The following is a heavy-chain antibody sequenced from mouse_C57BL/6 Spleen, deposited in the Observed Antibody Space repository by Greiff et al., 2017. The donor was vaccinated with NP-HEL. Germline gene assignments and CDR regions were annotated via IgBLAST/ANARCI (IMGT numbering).Heavy chain of an antibody. Sequence: VQLQQSGAELVRPGASVTLSCKASGYTFTDYEMHWVKQTPVHGLEWIGAIDPETGGTAYNQKFKGKAILTADQSSSTAYMELRSLTSEDSAVYYCTNYGSSSGYYFDYWGQGTTLTVSS. CDR2: IDPETGGT. CDR1: GYTFTDYE. D-gene: IGHD1-1*01. CDR3: TNYGSSSGYYFDY. V-gene: IGHV1-15*01. J-gene: IGHJ2*01.